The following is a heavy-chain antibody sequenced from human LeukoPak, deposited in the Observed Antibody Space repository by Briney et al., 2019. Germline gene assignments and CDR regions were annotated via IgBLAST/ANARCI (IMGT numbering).Heavy chain of an antibody. V-gene: IGHV4-59*08. CDR1: GGSISSYY. D-gene: IGHD6-19*01. J-gene: IGHJ3*02. CDR2: IYHSGST. Sequence: SETLSLTCTVSGGSISSYYWSWIRQPPGKGLEWIGYIYHSGSTNYNPSLKSRVTISVDTSKNQFSLTLSSVTAADTAVYYCARHSVDAFDIWGQGTMVTVSS. CDR3: ARHSVDAFDI.